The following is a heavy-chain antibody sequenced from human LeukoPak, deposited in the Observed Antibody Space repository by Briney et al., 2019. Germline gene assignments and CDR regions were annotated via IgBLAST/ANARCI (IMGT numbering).Heavy chain of an antibody. CDR2: ISSSSSYI. Sequence: PGGPLRLSCAASGFTFSSYSMNWVRQAPGKGLEWVSSISSSSSYIYYADSVKGRFTISRDNAKNSLYLQMNSLRAEDTAVYYCARVDYDSSGYTCGVCLGNLDYWGQGTLVTVSS. J-gene: IGHJ4*02. CDR3: ARVDYDSSGYTCGVCLGNLDY. V-gene: IGHV3-21*01. CDR1: GFTFSSYS. D-gene: IGHD3-22*01.